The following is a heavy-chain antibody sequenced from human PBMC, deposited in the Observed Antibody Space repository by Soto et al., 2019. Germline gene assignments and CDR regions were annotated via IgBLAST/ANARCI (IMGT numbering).Heavy chain of an antibody. D-gene: IGHD6-13*01. V-gene: IGHV1-3*01. CDR1: GYTFTSYA. CDR2: INAGNGNT. Sequence: QVQLVQSGAEVKKPGASVKVSCKASGYTFTSYAMHWVRQAPGQRLEWMGWINAGNGNTKYSQQFQGRVTITRDTAASTAYMELSSLRSEDTDVYYCARVQSSGIAEAGPHEYFQHWGRGTLVTVSS. J-gene: IGHJ1*01. CDR3: ARVQSSGIAEAGPHEYFQH.